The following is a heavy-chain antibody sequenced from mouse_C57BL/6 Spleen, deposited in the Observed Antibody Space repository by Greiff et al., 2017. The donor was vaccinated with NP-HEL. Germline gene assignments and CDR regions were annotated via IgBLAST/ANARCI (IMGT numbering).Heavy chain of an antibody. J-gene: IGHJ1*03. CDR1: GYTFTSYW. CDR3: RRYYSKYDLYFDV. CDR2: IYPGNGDS. Sequence: VQLQQSGTVLARPGASVKMSCKTSGYTFTSYWMHWVKQRPGQGLEWIGDIYPGNGDSSYNQKFKGKAKLTAVTSASTAYMQLSSLTNEDSAFYYCRRYYSKYDLYFDVWGKGTTVTVSS. V-gene: IGHV1-5*01. D-gene: IGHD2-5*01.